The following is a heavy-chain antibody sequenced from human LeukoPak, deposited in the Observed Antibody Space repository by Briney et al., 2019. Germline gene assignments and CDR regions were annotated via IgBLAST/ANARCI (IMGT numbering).Heavy chain of an antibody. CDR3: ARDLTGLEGATSYFDY. V-gene: IGHV1-69*04. CDR1: GGTFSSYA. J-gene: IGHJ4*02. CDR2: IIPILGIA. D-gene: IGHD1-26*01. Sequence: GASVKVSCKASGGTFSSYAISWVRQAPGQGLEWMGRIIPILGIANYAQKFQGRVTITADKSTSTAYMELSSLRAEDTAVYYCARDLTGLEGATSYFDYWGQGTLVTVSS.